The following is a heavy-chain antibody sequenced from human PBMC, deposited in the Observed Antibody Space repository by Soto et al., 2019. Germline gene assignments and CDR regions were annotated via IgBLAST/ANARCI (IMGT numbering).Heavy chain of an antibody. CDR1: GFTFSSYA. J-gene: IGHJ6*02. V-gene: IGHV3-30-3*01. Sequence: QVQLVESGGGVVQPGRSLRLSCAASGFTFSSYAMHWVRQAPGKGLEWVAVISYDGSNKYYADSVKGRFTISRDNSKNTLYLQMNSLRAEDTPVYYCAGRATNCSSTSCYNYYYYYYGMDVWRQGTTVTVSS. D-gene: IGHD2-2*02. CDR3: AGRATNCSSTSCYNYYYYYYGMDV. CDR2: ISYDGSNK.